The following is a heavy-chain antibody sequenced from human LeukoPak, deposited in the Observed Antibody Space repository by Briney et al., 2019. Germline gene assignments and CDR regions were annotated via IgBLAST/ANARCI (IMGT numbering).Heavy chain of an antibody. V-gene: IGHV3-48*02. CDR3: SRRFDC. CDR2: IDGSGDTI. CDR1: GFTFSDYS. Sequence: QTGGSLRLSCAASGFTFSDYSMNWVRQAPGKGLEWVSYIDGSGDTIYYADSVKGRFTISRDNAKNSLDLQMNSLRDEDTAVYYCSRRFDCWGQGTLVTVSS. J-gene: IGHJ4*02.